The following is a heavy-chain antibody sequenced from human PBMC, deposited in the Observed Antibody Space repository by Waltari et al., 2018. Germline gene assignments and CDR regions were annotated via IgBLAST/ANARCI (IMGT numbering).Heavy chain of an antibody. V-gene: IGHV4-39*07. Sequence: QLQLQESGPGLVKPSETLSLTCTVSGGSISSSSYYWGWIRQPPGKGLEWIGSIYYSGSTYYNPSLKERVTISVDTAKNQFSLKLSSVTAADTAWYYCARVYDILTGYCLFDPWGQGTLVTVSS. CDR1: GGSISSSSYY. CDR3: ARVYDILTGYCLFDP. J-gene: IGHJ5*02. CDR2: IYYSGST. D-gene: IGHD3-9*01.